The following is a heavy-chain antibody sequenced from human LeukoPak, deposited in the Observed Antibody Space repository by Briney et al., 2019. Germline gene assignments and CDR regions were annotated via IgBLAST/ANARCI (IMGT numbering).Heavy chain of an antibody. CDR3: AKTYGSGSYFDY. D-gene: IGHD3-10*01. CDR2: ISGSGGST. Sequence: GGSLRLSCAASGLTFSSYAMSWVRQAPGKGLEWVSAISGSGGSTYYADFVKGRFTISRDNSKNTLYLQMNSLRAEDTAVYYCAKTYGSGSYFDYWGQGTLVTVSS. V-gene: IGHV3-23*01. J-gene: IGHJ4*02. CDR1: GLTFSSYA.